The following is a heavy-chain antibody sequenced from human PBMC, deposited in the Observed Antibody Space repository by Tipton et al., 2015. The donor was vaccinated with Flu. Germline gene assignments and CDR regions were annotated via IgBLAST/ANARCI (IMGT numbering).Heavy chain of an antibody. V-gene: IGHV1-46*04. CDR2: INPNGGGS. D-gene: IGHD1-26*01. J-gene: IGHJ5*01. Sequence: QLVQSGAEVKKPGASVKVSCKASGYTFTSYYMHWVRQAPGQGLEWMGVINPNGGGSTYAEKVQGRVTMTRDVSTSTVYMELNSLTSEDTAVYFCARDRGSPESLDSWGQGALVTVSS. CDR3: ARDRGSPESLDS. CDR1: GYTFTSYY.